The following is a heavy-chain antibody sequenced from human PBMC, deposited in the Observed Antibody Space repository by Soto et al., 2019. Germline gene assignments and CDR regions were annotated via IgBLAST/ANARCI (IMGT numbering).Heavy chain of an antibody. CDR2: IYKRATT. CDR1: GDSISNLDYF. D-gene: IGHD7-27*01. CDR3: ARGRYCLTGRCFPNWFDS. Sequence: SETLSLTCSVSGDSISNLDYFWAWIRQPPGQALEYIGYIYKRATTYYNPSFEIRVAISVDTSKSQFSLNVTSVTAADTAVYFCARGRYCLTGRCFPNWFDSWGQGALVTVSS. V-gene: IGHV4-30-4*01. J-gene: IGHJ5*01.